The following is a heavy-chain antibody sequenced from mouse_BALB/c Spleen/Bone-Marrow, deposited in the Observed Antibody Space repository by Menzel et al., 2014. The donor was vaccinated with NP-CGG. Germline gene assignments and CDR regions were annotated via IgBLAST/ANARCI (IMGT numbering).Heavy chain of an antibody. D-gene: IGHD2-12*01. Sequence: VKLVESGAELAKPGASVKMSCKASGYTFTIYWMHWVKQRPGQGLEWIGYINPSTGYTEYNQKFKDKATLTADKSSSTAYMQLSSLTSEDSAVYYCARYGGRSYDRFAYWGQGTLVTVSA. CDR1: GYTFTIYW. CDR3: ARYGGRSYDRFAY. V-gene: IGHV1-7*01. CDR2: INPSTGYT. J-gene: IGHJ3*01.